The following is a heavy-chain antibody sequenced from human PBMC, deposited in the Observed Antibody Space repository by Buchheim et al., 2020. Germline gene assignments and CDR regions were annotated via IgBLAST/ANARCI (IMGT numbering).Heavy chain of an antibody. J-gene: IGHJ4*02. CDR3: ARDRPVVTGH. V-gene: IGHV1-3*01. CDR1: GYTFTSYA. CDR2: INAGNGNT. Sequence: QVQLVQSGAEVKKPGASVKVSCKASGYTFTSYAMHWVRQAPGQRLEWMGWINAGNGNTKYSPKFQGRVTITRDTTASTAYLELSSLRSEDTAVYYCARDRPVVTGHWGQGTL. D-gene: IGHD4-23*01.